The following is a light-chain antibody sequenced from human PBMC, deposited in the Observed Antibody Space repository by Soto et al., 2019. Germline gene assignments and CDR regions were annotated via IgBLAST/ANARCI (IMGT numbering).Light chain of an antibody. CDR3: QQYFSTPT. V-gene: IGKV4-1*01. CDR1: QSVLSNSNNQNY. CDR2: WAS. J-gene: IGKJ2*01. Sequence: DIVMTQSPDSLAVSLGERATINCKSSQSVLSNSNNQNYLAWYQQKPGQPPKLLISWASTREFGVPERFSGSGSGTDFTLTISSLQAEDVAVFYCQQYFSTPTFGQGTKLEI.